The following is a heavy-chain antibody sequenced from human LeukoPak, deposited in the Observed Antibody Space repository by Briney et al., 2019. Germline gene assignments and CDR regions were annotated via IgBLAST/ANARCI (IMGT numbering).Heavy chain of an antibody. V-gene: IGHV3-30*02. J-gene: IGHJ4*02. D-gene: IGHD3-10*01. CDR2: IRKDGSNQ. CDR3: AKDKEYGSGSYPIDY. CDR1: GFTFSTYG. Sequence: GGSLRLSCAASGFTFSTYGMHWVRQAPGKGLEWVAFIRKDGSNQNYADSVKGRFTIFRDNSKNTLYLRMNSLRAEDTAVYYCAKDKEYGSGSYPIDYWGQGSLVTVSS.